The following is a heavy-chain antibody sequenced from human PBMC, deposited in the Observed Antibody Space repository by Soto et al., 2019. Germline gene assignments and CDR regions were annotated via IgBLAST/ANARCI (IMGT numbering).Heavy chain of an antibody. D-gene: IGHD3-22*01. J-gene: IGHJ4*02. V-gene: IGHV1-46*01. Sequence: QVQLVQSGAEVKKPGASVKVSCKASGNTITSDFIHWVRLAPGQGLEWMGMIHPSVGSTTYTQKFQGKVTMNRDTSTNTVFMELGSLTSEDTAVYYCARSAYYYDSSANFEYWGQGTLVTVSS. CDR3: ARSAYYYDSSANFEY. CDR1: GNTITSDF. CDR2: IHPSVGST.